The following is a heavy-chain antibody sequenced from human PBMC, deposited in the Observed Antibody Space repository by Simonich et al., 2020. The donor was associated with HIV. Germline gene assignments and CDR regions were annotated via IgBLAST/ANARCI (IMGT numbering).Heavy chain of an antibody. J-gene: IGHJ2*01. V-gene: IGHV5-51*03. CDR1: GYSFTSYW. Sequence: EVQLVQSGAEVKKPGESLKISCKGSGYSFTSYWIGWVRQMPGKGLEWLGLIYPGDSETGYSPSFQGQVTISADKSISTAYLQWSSLKASDTAMYYCVRRLAVAGTYWYFDLWGRGTLVTVSS. CDR3: VRRLAVAGTYWYFDL. CDR2: IYPGDSET. D-gene: IGHD6-19*01.